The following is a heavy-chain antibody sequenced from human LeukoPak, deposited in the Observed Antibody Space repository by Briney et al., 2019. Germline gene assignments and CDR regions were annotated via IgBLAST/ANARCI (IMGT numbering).Heavy chain of an antibody. Sequence: PSETLSLTCGVSGGSFSSHYWTWIRQPPGKGLEWIGEINPRGSTNYNPSLESRVTVSADTSRNQLSLSLTSVTAAGSAVYFCARGLRKGSAWSWGPKEKAYQYMDVWGTGTTVIVSS. J-gene: IGHJ6*04. CDR2: INPRGST. CDR1: GGSFSSHY. CDR3: ARGLRKGSAWSWGPKEKAYQYMDV. D-gene: IGHD6-19*01. V-gene: IGHV4-34*01.